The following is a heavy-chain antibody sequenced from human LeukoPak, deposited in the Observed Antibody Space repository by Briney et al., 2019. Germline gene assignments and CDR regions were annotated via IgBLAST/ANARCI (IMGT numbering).Heavy chain of an antibody. CDR2: ISFDRGNK. V-gene: IGHV3-30-3*01. J-gene: IGHJ4*02. D-gene: IGHD1-26*01. Sequence: PGGSLRLSCAASGFTFNNYAIHWVRQAPGKGLEWVAIISFDRGNKYYADSVKGRFTISRDNSKNTLYLQMNSLRAEDTAVYYCARDGIVGSPLFKFDYWGQGTLVTVSS. CDR1: GFTFNNYA. CDR3: ARDGIVGSPLFKFDY.